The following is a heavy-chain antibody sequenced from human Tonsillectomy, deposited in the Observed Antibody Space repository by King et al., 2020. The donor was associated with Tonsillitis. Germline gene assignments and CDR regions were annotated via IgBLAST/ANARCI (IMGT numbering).Heavy chain of an antibody. CDR2: TSPNSGGT. V-gene: IGHV1-2*02. Sequence: QLVQSGAEVKKPGASVKISCKASGYTFSDYYIHWVRQAPGQGLEWMGWTSPNSGGTNYAQKFQGRFTMTRDTSIITAYMEVNSLRSDDTAVDYWSRDEIVAPPSGSAFDLWGQGTMVTVSS. CDR3: SRDEIVAPPSGSAFDL. D-gene: IGHD3-10*01. CDR1: GYTFSDYY. J-gene: IGHJ3*01.